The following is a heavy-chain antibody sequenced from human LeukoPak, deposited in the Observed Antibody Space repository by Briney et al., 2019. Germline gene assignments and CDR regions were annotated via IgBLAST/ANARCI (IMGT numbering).Heavy chain of an antibody. Sequence: KPSETLSLTCTVSGGSISSYYWSWIRQPAGKGLEWIGRIYTSGSTNYNPSLKSRVTISVDKSKNQFSLKLSSVTAADTAVYYCTRVSRVRAAPAWYFDLWGRGTLVTVSS. D-gene: IGHD3-10*02. V-gene: IGHV4-4*07. CDR3: TRVSRVRAAPAWYFDL. CDR2: IYTSGST. CDR1: GGSISSYY. J-gene: IGHJ2*01.